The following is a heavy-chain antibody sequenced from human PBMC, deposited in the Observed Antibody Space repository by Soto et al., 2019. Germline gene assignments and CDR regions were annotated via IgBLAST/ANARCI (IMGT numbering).Heavy chain of an antibody. V-gene: IGHV6-1*01. CDR1: GDSVSSNSAA. Sequence: SQTLSLTCAISGDSVSSNSAAWNWIRSSPSRGLEWLGRTYYRSNWRHDYAVSVKSRITVNPDTSKNHSSLQLNSVTPDDTAVYYCARGVAGTGFDLWGQGTPVTVSS. CDR2: TYYRSNWRH. CDR3: ARGVAGTGFDL. D-gene: IGHD6-19*01. J-gene: IGHJ4*02.